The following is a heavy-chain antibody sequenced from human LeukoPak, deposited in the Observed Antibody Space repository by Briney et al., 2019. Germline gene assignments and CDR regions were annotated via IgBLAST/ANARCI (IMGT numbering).Heavy chain of an antibody. V-gene: IGHV3-30*03. Sequence: GGSLRLSCAAPGFTFSNYGMHWVRQAPGKGLXWXAVISYDGTSKHYADSVKGRFTISRDNSKNTVYLQMDSLRADDTAVYYCTTRSGGSWQIIDCWGQGTLVTVSS. J-gene: IGHJ4*02. D-gene: IGHD6-13*01. CDR2: ISYDGTSK. CDR1: GFTFSNYG. CDR3: TTRSGGSWQIIDC.